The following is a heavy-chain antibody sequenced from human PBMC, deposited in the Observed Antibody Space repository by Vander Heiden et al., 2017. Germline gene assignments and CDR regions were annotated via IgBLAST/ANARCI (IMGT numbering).Heavy chain of an antibody. CDR3: AKDIVVVPAASGLPYYYYYYGMDV. Sequence: QVQLVESGGGVVQPGRSLRLSCAASGFTFSSYGLHWVRQAPGKGLEWVAVISYDGSNKYYADSVKGRFTISRDNSKNTLYLQMNSLRAEDTAVYYCAKDIVVVPAASGLPYYYYYYGMDVWGQGTTVTVSS. CDR2: ISYDGSNK. V-gene: IGHV3-30*18. J-gene: IGHJ6*02. D-gene: IGHD2-2*01. CDR1: GFTFSSYG.